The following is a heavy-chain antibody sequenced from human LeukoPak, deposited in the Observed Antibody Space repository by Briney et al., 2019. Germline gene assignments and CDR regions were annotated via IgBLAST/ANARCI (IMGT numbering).Heavy chain of an antibody. CDR2: IYYSGST. J-gene: IGHJ4*02. V-gene: IGHV4-61*08. CDR1: GGSISSGGYY. Sequence: PSETLSLTCTVSGGSISSGGYYWSWIRQYPGKGLEWIGYIYYSGSTNYNPSLKSRVTISVDTSKNQFSLKLSSVTAADTAVYYCAREVVDIVATIDYWGQGTLVTVSS. CDR3: AREVVDIVATIDY. D-gene: IGHD5-12*01.